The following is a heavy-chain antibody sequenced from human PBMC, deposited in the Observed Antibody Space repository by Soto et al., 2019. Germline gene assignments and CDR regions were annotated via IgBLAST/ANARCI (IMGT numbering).Heavy chain of an antibody. CDR2: IYYSGST. CDR3: ARAERVQLWLIY. V-gene: IGHV4-59*01. J-gene: IGHJ4*02. Sequence: LENLSLTCTVSGGSISSYYWSWIRQPPGKGLEWIGYIYYSGSTNYNPSLKSRVTISVDTSKNQFSLKLSSVTAADTAVYYCARAERVQLWLIYWGQGTLVTVSS. D-gene: IGHD5-18*01. CDR1: GGSISSYY.